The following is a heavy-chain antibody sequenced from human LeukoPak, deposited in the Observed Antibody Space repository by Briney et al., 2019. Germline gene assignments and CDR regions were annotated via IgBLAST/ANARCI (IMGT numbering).Heavy chain of an antibody. D-gene: IGHD3-10*01. Sequence: GGSLRLSCAASGFTFSSYSMNWVRQAPGKGLEWVSSISSSSSYIYYADSVKGRFTISRDNAENSLYLQMNSLRAEDTAVYYCARDSMVRGVIVPDYWGQGTLVTVSS. V-gene: IGHV3-21*01. CDR3: ARDSMVRGVIVPDY. CDR1: GFTFSSYS. J-gene: IGHJ4*02. CDR2: ISSSSSYI.